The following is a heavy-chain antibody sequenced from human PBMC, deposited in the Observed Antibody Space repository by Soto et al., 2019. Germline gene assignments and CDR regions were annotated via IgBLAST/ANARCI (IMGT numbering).Heavy chain of an antibody. Sequence: ASVKVSCKASGYTFTGYYMHWVRQAPGQGLEWMGWINPNSGGTNYAQKFQGWVTMTRDTSISTAYMELSRLRSDDTAVYYCARGVGATPYYYSGMDVWGKGTRVTVSS. CDR1: GYTFTGYY. CDR3: ARGVGATPYYYSGMDV. J-gene: IGHJ6*04. D-gene: IGHD1-26*01. CDR2: INPNSGGT. V-gene: IGHV1-2*04.